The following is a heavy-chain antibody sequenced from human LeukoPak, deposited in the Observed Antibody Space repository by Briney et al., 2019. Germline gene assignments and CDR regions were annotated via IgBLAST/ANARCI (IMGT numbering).Heavy chain of an antibody. V-gene: IGHV3-53*01. Sequence: NPGGSLRLSCAASGFTFSSNYMSWVRQAPGKGLEWVSVIYSGGSTYYADSVKGRFTISRDNSKNTLNLQMNSLRAEGTAVYYCAGAPRYSSSWSEDWGQGTLVTVSS. J-gene: IGHJ4*02. D-gene: IGHD6-13*01. CDR3: AGAPRYSSSWSED. CDR2: IYSGGST. CDR1: GFTFSSNY.